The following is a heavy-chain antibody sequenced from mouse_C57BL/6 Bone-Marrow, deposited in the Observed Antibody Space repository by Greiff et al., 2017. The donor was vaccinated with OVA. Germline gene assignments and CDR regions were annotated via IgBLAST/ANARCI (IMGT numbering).Heavy chain of an antibody. J-gene: IGHJ1*03. CDR3: ARSYYYGSSYDWYFDV. Sequence: QVQLQQSGPELVRPGASVKISCKAPGYTFTSHWMQWVRQRPGQGLEWIGEIFPGSGSTYYNEKFKGKATLTVDTSSSTAYMQLSSLTSEDSAVYFCARSYYYGSSYDWYFDVWGTGTTVTVSS. CDR1: GYTFTSHW. CDR2: IFPGSGST. D-gene: IGHD1-1*01. V-gene: IGHV1-56*01.